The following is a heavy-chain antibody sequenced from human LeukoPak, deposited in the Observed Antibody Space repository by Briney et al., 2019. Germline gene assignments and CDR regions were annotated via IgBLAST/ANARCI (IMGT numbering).Heavy chain of an antibody. CDR2: INDRGTGT. V-gene: IGHV3-23*01. CDR1: GFTFSSYA. Sequence: GGSLRLSCAASGFTFSSYAMSWVRQAPGKGLEWVSTINDRGTGTYYADSVKGRFTISRDNSKNTLSLQMNSLRAEDTAVYYCAKGLKTAVGPYMGYHYYMDVWGKGTTVTVSS. CDR3: AKGLKTAVGPYMGYHYYMDV. J-gene: IGHJ6*03. D-gene: IGHD5-18*01.